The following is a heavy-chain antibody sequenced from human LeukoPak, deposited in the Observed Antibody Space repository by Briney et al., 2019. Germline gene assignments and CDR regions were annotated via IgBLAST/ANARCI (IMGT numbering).Heavy chain of an antibody. D-gene: IGHD5-18*01. CDR3: AKERGYSYGYRYYYYYGTDV. J-gene: IGHJ6*02. V-gene: IGHV3-23*01. CDR2: ISGSGCST. CDR1: GFTFSSYA. Sequence: GGSLRLSCAASGFTFSSYAMSWVRQAPGKGLEWVSAISGSGCSTYYADSVKGRFTISRDNSKNTLYLQMNSLRAEDTAVYYCAKERGYSYGYRYYYYYGTDVWGQGTTVTVSS.